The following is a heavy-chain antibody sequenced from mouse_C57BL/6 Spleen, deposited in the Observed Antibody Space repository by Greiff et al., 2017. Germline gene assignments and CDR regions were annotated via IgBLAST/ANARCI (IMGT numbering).Heavy chain of an antibody. CDR1: GYSITSGYY. CDR3: ARGDYDGFDY. CDR2: ISYDGNN. V-gene: IGHV3-6*01. Sequence: EVKLQESGPGLVKPSQSLSLTCSVTGYSITSGYYWNWIRQFPGNKLEWMGYISYDGNNNYNPSLKNRISITRDTSKIQFFLKLNSVTTEDTATYYCARGDYDGFDYWGQGTTLTVSS. J-gene: IGHJ2*01. D-gene: IGHD2-4*01.